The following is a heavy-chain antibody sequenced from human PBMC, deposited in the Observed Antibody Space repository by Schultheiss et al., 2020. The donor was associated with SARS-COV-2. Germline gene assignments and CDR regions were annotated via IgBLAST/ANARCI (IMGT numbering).Heavy chain of an antibody. CDR3: ASPLPAAYGMDV. CDR1: GFTFGDYA. J-gene: IGHJ6*02. V-gene: IGHV4-34*01. CDR2: IYHSGST. D-gene: IGHD2-2*01. Sequence: ESLKISCTASGFTFGDYAMTWVRQPPGKGLEWVGEIYHSGSTNYNPSLKSRVTTSVDTSKNQFSLKLSSVTAADTAVYYCASPLPAAYGMDVWGQGTTVTVSS.